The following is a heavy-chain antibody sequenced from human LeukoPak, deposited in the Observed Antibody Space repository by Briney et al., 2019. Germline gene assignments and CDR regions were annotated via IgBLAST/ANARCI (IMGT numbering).Heavy chain of an antibody. CDR2: IYTDDST. J-gene: IGHJ3*02. CDR1: GFTFSSYL. V-gene: IGHV3-53*01. D-gene: IGHD1-1*01. CDR3: AGPYNWNAMGAFDI. Sequence: GWSLRLSCAASGFTFSSYLMHWVRQAPGQGGEWVSFIYTDDSTYYLDSVKGRFTISSDNSKNTLHLHIDSLRVEDTAVYYCAGPYNWNAMGAFDIWGPGTVITVSS.